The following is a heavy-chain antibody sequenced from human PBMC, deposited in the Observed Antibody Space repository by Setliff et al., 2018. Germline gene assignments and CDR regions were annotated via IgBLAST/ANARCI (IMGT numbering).Heavy chain of an antibody. CDR1: GGSISSPNW. D-gene: IGHD1-26*01. V-gene: IGHV4-4*02. CDR2: IYHSGTT. Sequence: SETLSLTCAVSGGSISSPNWWNWVRQPPGKGLEWIGEIYHSGTTDYNPSLKSRVTMSVDKSRNQFSLRLTSVTAADTAIYYCTRAYSGSHDYWGQGTLVTVSS. J-gene: IGHJ4*02. CDR3: TRAYSGSHDY.